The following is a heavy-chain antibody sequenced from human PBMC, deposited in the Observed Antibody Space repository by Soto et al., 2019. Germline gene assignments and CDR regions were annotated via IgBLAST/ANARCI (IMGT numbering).Heavy chain of an antibody. CDR1: GFTFSNYD. CDR2: IHTTGHT. Sequence: EVQLVESGGALVQPGGSLRLSCAASGFTFSNYDMHWVRQGTGKGLEWVSAIHTTGHTYYPVSVEGRFTISRENARNSLYLQLDSLTAGDTAVYYCARGPYCGADTCYPATFDYWGQGTLVTVSS. J-gene: IGHJ4*02. D-gene: IGHD2-15*01. V-gene: IGHV3-13*01. CDR3: ARGPYCGADTCYPATFDY.